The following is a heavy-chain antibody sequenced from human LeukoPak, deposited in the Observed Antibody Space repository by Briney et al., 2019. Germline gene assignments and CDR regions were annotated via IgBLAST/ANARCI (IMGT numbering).Heavy chain of an antibody. J-gene: IGHJ4*02. CDR2: INHSGST. Sequence: SETLSLTCAVYGGSFSGYYWSWIRQPPGKGLEWIGEINHSGSTNYNPSLKSRVTISVDTSKNQFSLKLSSVTAADTAVYYCARVRYYDYIWGSYRLTTSPYYFDYWGQGTLVTVSS. V-gene: IGHV4-34*01. CDR1: GGSFSGYY. CDR3: ARVRYYDYIWGSYRLTTSPYYFDY. D-gene: IGHD3-16*02.